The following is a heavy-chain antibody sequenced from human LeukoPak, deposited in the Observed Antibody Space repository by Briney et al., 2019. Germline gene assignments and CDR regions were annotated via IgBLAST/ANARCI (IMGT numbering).Heavy chain of an antibody. J-gene: IGHJ4*02. D-gene: IGHD5-18*01. CDR2: IYTSGST. V-gene: IGHV4-4*07. Sequence: PSETLSLTCTVSGGSITSYYWSWIRQPAGKGLEWIGRIYTSGSTNYNPSLKSRVTMSVDTSKNQFSLKLSSVTAADTAVYYCAWGMWIQPFDYWGQGTLVTVSS. CDR3: AWGMWIQPFDY. CDR1: GGSITSYY.